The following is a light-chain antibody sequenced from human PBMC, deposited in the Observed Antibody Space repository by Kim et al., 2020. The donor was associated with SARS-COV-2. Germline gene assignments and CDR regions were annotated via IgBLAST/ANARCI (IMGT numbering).Light chain of an antibody. CDR1: QSISSY. CDR3: QHSYSYPWT. Sequence: ASGGDRVTMTCRASQSISSYLNWYQEKPGKAPRLLIYVASNLATGVPPRFSGSGSGTDFTLTINSLQPEDFATYYCQHSYSYPWTFGQGTKVDIK. V-gene: IGKV1-39*01. CDR2: VAS. J-gene: IGKJ1*01.